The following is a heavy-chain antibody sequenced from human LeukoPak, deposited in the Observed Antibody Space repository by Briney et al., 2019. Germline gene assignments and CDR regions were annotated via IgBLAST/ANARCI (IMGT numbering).Heavy chain of an antibody. D-gene: IGHD3-22*01. CDR1: GFTFSSYG. CDR2: IRYDGSNK. CDR3: AKDLPADYYDSSGSDY. V-gene: IGHV3-30*02. Sequence: GGSLRLSCAASGFTFSSYGMHWVRQAPGKGLEWVAFIRYDGSNKYYADSVKGRFTISRDNSKNTLYLQMNSLRAEDTAVYYCAKDLPADYYDSSGSDYWGQGTLVTVSS. J-gene: IGHJ4*02.